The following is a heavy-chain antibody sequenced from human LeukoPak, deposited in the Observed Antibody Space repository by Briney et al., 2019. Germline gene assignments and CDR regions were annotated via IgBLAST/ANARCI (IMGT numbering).Heavy chain of an antibody. J-gene: IGHJ4*02. CDR1: GFTFSNYA. CDR2: ISGSGGSA. CDR3: GKQQTTATTLDY. D-gene: IGHD4-17*01. Sequence: GGSLRLSCAASGFTFSNYAMNWVRQAPGKGLEWVSGISGSGGSANYADSVRGRFTISRDNSKNTLYLQMNSLRAEDTAVYYCGKQQTTATTLDYWGQGTLVTVSS. V-gene: IGHV3-23*01.